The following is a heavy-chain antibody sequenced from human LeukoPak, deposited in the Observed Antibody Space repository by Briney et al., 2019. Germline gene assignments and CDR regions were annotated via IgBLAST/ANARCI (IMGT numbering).Heavy chain of an antibody. Sequence: PGRSLRLSCAASGFTFSSYGMHWVRQATGKGLEWVAVTSYDGSNKYYADSVKGRFTISRDDSKNTLYLQMNSLRAEDTAVYYCAKDVAARMPYYYGMDVWGQGTTVTVSS. V-gene: IGHV3-30*18. CDR2: TSYDGSNK. D-gene: IGHD6-6*01. CDR3: AKDVAARMPYYYGMDV. J-gene: IGHJ6*02. CDR1: GFTFSSYG.